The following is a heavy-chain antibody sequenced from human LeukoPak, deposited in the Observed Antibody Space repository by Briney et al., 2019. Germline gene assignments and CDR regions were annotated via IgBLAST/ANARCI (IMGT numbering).Heavy chain of an antibody. CDR3: ARLSGWAFDY. CDR2: IYYSGST. CDR1: GGSISSYY. Sequence: KPSETLSLTCTVSGGSISSYYWSWIRQPPGKGLEWIGYIYYSGSTNYSPSLKSRVTISVDTSKNQFSLKLSSVTAADTAVYYCARLSGWAFDYWGQGTLVTVSS. J-gene: IGHJ4*02. V-gene: IGHV4-59*01. D-gene: IGHD6-19*01.